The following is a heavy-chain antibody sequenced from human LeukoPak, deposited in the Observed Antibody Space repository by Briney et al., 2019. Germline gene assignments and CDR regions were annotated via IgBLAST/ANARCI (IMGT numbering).Heavy chain of an antibody. Sequence: SETLSLTCTVSGGSVSSGSYYWSWIRQPPGKGLEWIGYIYYSGSTNYNPSLKSQVTISVDTSKNQFSLKLNSVTAADTAVYYCARITYGDNHFDIWGQGTMVTVSS. CDR2: IYYSGST. CDR3: ARITYGDNHFDI. D-gene: IGHD4-23*01. J-gene: IGHJ3*02. CDR1: GGSVSSGSYY. V-gene: IGHV4-61*01.